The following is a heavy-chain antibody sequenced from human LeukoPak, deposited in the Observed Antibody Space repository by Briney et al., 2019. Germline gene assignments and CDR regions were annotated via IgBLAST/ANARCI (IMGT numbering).Heavy chain of an antibody. V-gene: IGHV3-48*03. D-gene: IGHD7-27*01. CDR2: ISSSGTTI. J-gene: IGHJ4*02. CDR3: ATWGKS. CDR1: GFTFSSYE. Sequence: PGGSLRLSCAASGFTFSSYEMNWVRQAPGKGLEWVSYISSSGTTIHYTDSVRGRFTISRDNAKNSLYLQMSSLRAEDTAVYCCATWGKSWGQGTLVTVSS.